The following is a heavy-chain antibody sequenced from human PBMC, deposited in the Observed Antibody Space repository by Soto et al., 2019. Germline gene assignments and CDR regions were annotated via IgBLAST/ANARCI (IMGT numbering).Heavy chain of an antibody. CDR3: ARDRSYSAHPFDY. CDR2: IYYSGST. D-gene: IGHD2-15*01. V-gene: IGHV4-30-4*01. Sequence: QVQLQESGPGLVKPSQTLSLTCTVSGGSISSGDYYWSWIRQPPGKGLEWIGYIYYSGSTYYNPSLNGRVTISVDTSKNQFSLKLSSVTAADTAVYYCARDRSYSAHPFDYWGQGTLVTVSS. CDR1: GGSISSGDYY. J-gene: IGHJ4*02.